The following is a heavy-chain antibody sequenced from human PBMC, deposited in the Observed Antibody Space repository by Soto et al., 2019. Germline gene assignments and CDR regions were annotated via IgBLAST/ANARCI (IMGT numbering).Heavy chain of an antibody. V-gene: IGHV4-59*08. Sequence: SETLSLTCTVSGGSITSYYWTWIRQPPGKGLEWIGYISYSRSTKYNPSLKSRVTIFVDTSNNQFSLRLTSVTAADTAVYYCARHGERTIRSLNWFDPWGQGTLVTVSS. CDR3: ARHGERTIRSLNWFDP. CDR1: GGSITSYY. J-gene: IGHJ5*02. D-gene: IGHD4-17*01. CDR2: ISYSRST.